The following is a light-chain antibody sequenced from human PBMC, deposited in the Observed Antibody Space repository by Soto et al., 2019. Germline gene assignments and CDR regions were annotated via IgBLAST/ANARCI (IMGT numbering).Light chain of an antibody. Sequence: QPVLTQPPSVSGAPGQRVTISCTGSSSNIGAGYDVHWYQQLPGTAPKLLIYGNSNRPSGVPDRFSGSKSGTSASLAITGLQAEDEADYYCQSYESSLSAVVFGGGTKVTVL. CDR3: QSYESSLSAVV. CDR1: SSNIGAGYD. CDR2: GNS. V-gene: IGLV1-40*01. J-gene: IGLJ2*01.